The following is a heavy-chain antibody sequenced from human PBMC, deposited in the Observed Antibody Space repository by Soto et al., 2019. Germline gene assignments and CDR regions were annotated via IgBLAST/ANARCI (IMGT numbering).Heavy chain of an antibody. V-gene: IGHV1-58*01. D-gene: IGHD2-8*01. CDR3: AADATAWQQMVPSDY. J-gene: IGHJ4*02. CDR1: GFTFTSSA. Sequence: ASVKVSCKASGFTFTSSALQWVRQARGQRLEWIGWIAVGSGYTNYAQRFQDRVTLTRDMSTATTYMELSRLTSEDTAIYYCAADATAWQQMVPSDYWGQGLLVTVSS. CDR2: IAVGSGYT.